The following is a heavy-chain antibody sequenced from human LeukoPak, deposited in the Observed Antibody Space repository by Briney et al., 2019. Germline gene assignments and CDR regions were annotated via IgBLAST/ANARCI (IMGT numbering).Heavy chain of an antibody. CDR2: INHSGST. J-gene: IGHJ4*02. D-gene: IGHD3-3*01. V-gene: IGHV4-34*01. CDR3: ARRYRRFLEWLLYFDY. CDR1: GGSFSGYY. Sequence: SETLSLTCAVYGGSFSGYYWSWIRQPPGKGLEWIGEINHSGSTNYNPSLKSRVTISVDTSKNQFSLKLSSVTAADTAEYYCARRYRRFLEWLLYFDYWGQGTLVAVSS.